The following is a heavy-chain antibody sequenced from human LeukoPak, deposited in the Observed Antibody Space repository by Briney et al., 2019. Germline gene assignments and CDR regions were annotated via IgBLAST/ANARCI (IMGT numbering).Heavy chain of an antibody. CDR2: INHSGST. Sequence: SETLSLTCTGYGGSFSGYYWSWIRQPPGKGLKWIGEINHSGSTNYNLSLKSRVTISVATSTNQFSLKLCSVTAADTAVYYCARRPGYCTHGVCYRSWFDPWGQGTLVTVSS. V-gene: IGHV4-34*01. J-gene: IGHJ5*02. D-gene: IGHD2-8*01. CDR1: GGSFSGYY. CDR3: ARRPGYCTHGVCYRSWFDP.